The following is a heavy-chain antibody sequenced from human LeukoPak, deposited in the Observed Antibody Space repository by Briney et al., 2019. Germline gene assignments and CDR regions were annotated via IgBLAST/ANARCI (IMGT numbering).Heavy chain of an antibody. D-gene: IGHD1-26*01. V-gene: IGHV3-7*01. Sequence: GGSLRLSCVASGFTFTRYWMTWVRQAPGTGLELVANIKEDGSEKYYVDSVKGRVTISRDNAKNSLYLQMNSLRAEDTALYYCVYGGSYYVAWGQGTLVTVSS. CDR3: VYGGSYYVA. CDR1: GFTFTRYW. CDR2: IKEDGSEK. J-gene: IGHJ5*02.